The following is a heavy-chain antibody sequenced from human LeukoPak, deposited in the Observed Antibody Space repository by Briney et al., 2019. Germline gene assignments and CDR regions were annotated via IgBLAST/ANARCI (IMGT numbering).Heavy chain of an antibody. CDR1: GGTFSSYT. V-gene: IGHV1-69*04. Sequence: SVKVSCKASGGTFSSYTISWVRQAPGQGLEWMGRIISILGIANYAQKFQGRVTITADKSTSTAYMELSSLRSEDTAVYYCAREGGSYGDYWGQGTLVTVSS. D-gene: IGHD1-26*01. CDR3: AREGGSYGDY. J-gene: IGHJ4*02. CDR2: IISILGIA.